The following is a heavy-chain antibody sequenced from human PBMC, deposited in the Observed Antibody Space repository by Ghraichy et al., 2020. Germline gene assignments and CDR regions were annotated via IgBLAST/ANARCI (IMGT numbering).Heavy chain of an antibody. Sequence: SETLSLTCIVSGGSFSSSTYYWGWIRQPPGKGLEWIGTISYSGTTYYNPSLKTRVTMSVDTSNNQLSLRLSSVTAADTAVYYCARRRVIAPAPRGNYYGVDVWGQGTTVTVSS. CDR3: ARRRVIAPAPRGNYYGVDV. V-gene: IGHV4-39*01. J-gene: IGHJ6*02. CDR2: ISYSGTT. D-gene: IGHD6-13*01. CDR1: GGSFSSSTYY.